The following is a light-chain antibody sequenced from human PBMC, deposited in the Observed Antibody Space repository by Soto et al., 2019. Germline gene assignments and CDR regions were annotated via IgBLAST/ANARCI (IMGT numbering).Light chain of an antibody. CDR1: QTISSW. J-gene: IGKJ4*02. CDR2: KAS. V-gene: IGKV1-5*03. Sequence: DRQSAESRSTVALGGRRIITKTFRASQTISSWLAWYQQKPGKAPKLLIYKASTLKSGVPSRFSGSGSGTEFTITMRSLQPDGFATYYCQPHDTSSVTVGGGTKVDIK. CDR3: QPHDTSSVT.